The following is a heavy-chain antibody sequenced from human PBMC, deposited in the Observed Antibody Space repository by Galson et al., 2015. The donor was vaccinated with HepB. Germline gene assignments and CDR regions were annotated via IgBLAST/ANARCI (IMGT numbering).Heavy chain of an antibody. CDR1: GGTFSSDA. D-gene: IGHD3-16*01. V-gene: IGHV1-69*04. CDR2: LIPIIGIP. Sequence: SVKVSCKASGGTFSSDAISWVRQAPGQGLEWLGRLIPIIGIPNYAHKFQDRVTVTADKSTSTIYMKLDSLRSEDTAVYYCARDYCGRQRASGGSLGYQGMNVWGQGTTVTVSS. CDR3: ARDYCGRQRASGGSLGYQGMNV. J-gene: IGHJ6*02.